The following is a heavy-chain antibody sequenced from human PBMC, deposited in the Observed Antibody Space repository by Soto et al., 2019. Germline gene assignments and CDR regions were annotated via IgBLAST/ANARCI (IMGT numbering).Heavy chain of an antibody. CDR3: ARVSSGWYRGYFDY. Sequence: LSLTCAVSGGSISIGGYSWSWIRQPPGKGLEWIGYIYHSGSTYYNPSLKSRVTISVDRSKNQFSLKLSSVTAAGTAVYYCARVSSGWYRGYFDYWGQGTLVTVSS. V-gene: IGHV4-30-2*01. CDR2: IYHSGST. J-gene: IGHJ4*02. D-gene: IGHD6-19*01. CDR1: GGSISIGGYS.